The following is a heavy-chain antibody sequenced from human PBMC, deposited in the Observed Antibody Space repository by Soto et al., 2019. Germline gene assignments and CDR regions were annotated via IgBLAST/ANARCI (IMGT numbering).Heavy chain of an antibody. CDR3: AREAIAVLNWFDP. Sequence: EVQLVESGGGLVQPGGSLRLSCAASGFTFSSYSMNWVRQAPGKGLEWVSYISSSSSTIYYADSVKGRFTISRDNAKKSLYLQMNSLRDEDTAVYYCAREAIAVLNWFDPWCQGTLVTVSS. D-gene: IGHD6-19*01. CDR2: ISSSSSTI. J-gene: IGHJ5*02. V-gene: IGHV3-48*02. CDR1: GFTFSSYS.